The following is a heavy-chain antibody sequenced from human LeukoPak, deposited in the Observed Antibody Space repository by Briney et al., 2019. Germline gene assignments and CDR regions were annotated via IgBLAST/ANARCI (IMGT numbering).Heavy chain of an antibody. CDR2: INPKNGGT. J-gene: IGHJ4*02. Sequence: ASVKVSFKASGYTFIGYYMHWVRQPPGQGREWMGWINPKNGGTNYAQRFQGRGNITRDTSISTAYMELSRLISDDTAVYYCAREGYYDTIGSFDYWGQGTLVTVSS. D-gene: IGHD3-16*01. V-gene: IGHV1-2*02. CDR3: AREGYYDTIGSFDY. CDR1: GYTFIGYY.